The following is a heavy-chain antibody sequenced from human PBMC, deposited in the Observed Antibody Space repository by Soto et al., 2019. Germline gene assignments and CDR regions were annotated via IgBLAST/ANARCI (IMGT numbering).Heavy chain of an antibody. V-gene: IGHV4-34*01. CDR3: VARGMPYDFLSGPHPFAS. D-gene: IGHD3-3*01. Sequence: ETLSLTCAAHNGSFTDYFWTWIRQSPGRGLEWIGEINHRGGATYNPSLRSRVTISIDTSKNHFSLSLRSLTAADTAVYYCVARGMPYDFLSGPHPFASSGQGSLVAFSS. J-gene: IGHJ5*01. CDR1: NGSFTDYF. CDR2: INHRGGA.